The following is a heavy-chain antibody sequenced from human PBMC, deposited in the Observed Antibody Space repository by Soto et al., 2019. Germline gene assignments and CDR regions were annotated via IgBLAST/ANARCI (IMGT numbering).Heavy chain of an antibody. D-gene: IGHD5-18*01. V-gene: IGHV4-59*01. CDR2: IYYSGST. CDR3: ARDGAFGYSYGFDY. Sequence: SETLSLTCTVSGGSISSYYWSWIRQPPGKGLEWIGYIYYSGSTNYNPSLKSRVTISVDTSKNQFSLKLSSVTAADTAVYYCARDGAFGYSYGFDYWGQGTLVTVSS. J-gene: IGHJ4*02. CDR1: GGSISSYY.